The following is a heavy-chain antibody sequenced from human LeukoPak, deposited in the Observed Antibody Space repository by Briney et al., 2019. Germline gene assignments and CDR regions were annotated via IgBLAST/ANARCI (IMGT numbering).Heavy chain of an antibody. V-gene: IGHV4-59*01. J-gene: IGHJ4*02. CDR2: IYYSGST. Sequence: SETLSLTCTVSGGSISSYYWSWIRQPPGKGLEWIGYIYYSGSTNYNASLKGRVTISVDTSKNQFSLNLSFVTAADTAVYYCARARGRAMAPSIGYWGQGTLVTVSS. CDR3: ARARGRAMAPSIGY. D-gene: IGHD1-26*01. CDR1: GGSISSYY.